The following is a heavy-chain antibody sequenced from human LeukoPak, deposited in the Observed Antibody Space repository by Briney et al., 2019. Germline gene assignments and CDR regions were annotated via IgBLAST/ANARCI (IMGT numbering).Heavy chain of an antibody. D-gene: IGHD3-10*01. V-gene: IGHV4-59*02. Sequence: SETLSLTCTVFGDSVSAYFWTWVRQPPGKGLECIGYIYSSGSTNYNPSLKSRVTISVDTSKNQFSLSLSSVTAADTAMYYCARGSSSNYGYFQHWGQGTLVTVSS. CDR1: GDSVSAYF. CDR3: ARGSSSNYGYFQH. CDR2: IYSSGST. J-gene: IGHJ1*01.